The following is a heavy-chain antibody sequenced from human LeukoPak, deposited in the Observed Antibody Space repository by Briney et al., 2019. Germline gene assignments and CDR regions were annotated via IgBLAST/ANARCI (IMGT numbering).Heavy chain of an antibody. D-gene: IGHD3-10*01. V-gene: IGHV3-23*01. CDR3: AKDRELWFGELSAFDI. J-gene: IGHJ3*02. CDR1: GFTFSSYA. Sequence: GGSLRLSCAASGFTFSSYAMSWVRQAPGKGLEWVSAISGSGGSTYYADSVKGRFTISRDNSKNTLYLQMNSLRAEDTAVYYCAKDRELWFGELSAFDIWGQGTMVTVSS. CDR2: ISGSGGST.